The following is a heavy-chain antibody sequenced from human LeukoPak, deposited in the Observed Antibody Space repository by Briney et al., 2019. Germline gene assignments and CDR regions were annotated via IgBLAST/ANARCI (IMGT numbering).Heavy chain of an antibody. D-gene: IGHD2-15*01. CDR2: IYYSGST. J-gene: IGHJ5*02. CDR1: GGSISSSSYY. V-gene: IGHV4-39*01. CDR3: ARLPEDIVVVVAARGGRGWFDP. Sequence: SETLSLTCTVSGGSISSSSYYWGWIRQPPGKGLEWIGSIYYSGSTYYNPSLKSRVTISVDTSKNQFSLKLSSVTAADTAVYYCARLPEDIVVVVAARGGRGWFDPWGQGTLVTVSS.